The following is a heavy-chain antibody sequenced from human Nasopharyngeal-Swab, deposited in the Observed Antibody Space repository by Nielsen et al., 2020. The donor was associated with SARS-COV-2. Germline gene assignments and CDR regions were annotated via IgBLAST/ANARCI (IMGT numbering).Heavy chain of an antibody. CDR2: IYYSWTT. D-gene: IGHD2-21*02. CDR3: TSHEYCRGYCKNGGFDS. CDR1: AASIISSDHY. V-gene: IGHV4-39*01. J-gene: IGHJ4*02. Sequence: SETLSLTCSVSAASIISSDHYWSWIRQPPGKGREWIGSIYYSWTTSYNPSLKSRLTMSVDTSTNQFSLKVSSVTAADTAVYYCTSHEYCRGYCKNGGFDSWGQGTLVTVSS.